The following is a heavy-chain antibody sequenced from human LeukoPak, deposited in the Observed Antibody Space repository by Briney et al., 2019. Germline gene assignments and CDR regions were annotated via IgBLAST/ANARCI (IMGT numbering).Heavy chain of an antibody. CDR1: GYTFTGYY. Sequence: ASVKVSCTASGYTFTGYYMHWVRQAPGQGLEWMGWINPNSGGTNYAQKFQGRVTMTRDTSISTAYMELSRLRSDDTAVYYCARDRYQLPKYYYMDVWGKGTTVTVSS. V-gene: IGHV1-2*02. J-gene: IGHJ6*03. D-gene: IGHD2-2*01. CDR3: ARDRYQLPKYYYMDV. CDR2: INPNSGGT.